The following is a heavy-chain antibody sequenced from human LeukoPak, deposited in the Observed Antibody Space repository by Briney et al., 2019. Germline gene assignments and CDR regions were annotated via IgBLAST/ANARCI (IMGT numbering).Heavy chain of an antibody. CDR3: ARVPDRSGYQADH. D-gene: IGHD3-22*01. J-gene: IGHJ4*02. Sequence: GGSLRLSCATSGFTSSSNWMQWVGQAPGKGLVWVSRIGSDGSATSYADSVKGRFAISRDNAKNTLFLHMNSLSAEDTAVYYCARVPDRSGYQADHWAQGTLVTVSS. CDR2: IGSDGSAT. CDR1: GFTSSSNW. V-gene: IGHV3-74*01.